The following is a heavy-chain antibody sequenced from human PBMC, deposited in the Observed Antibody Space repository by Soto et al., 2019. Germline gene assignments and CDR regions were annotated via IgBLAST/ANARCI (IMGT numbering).Heavy chain of an antibody. CDR1: GYTFINYY. CDR3: ARDLAAGDY. J-gene: IGHJ4*02. Sequence: QVQLVQSGAEVKKPGASVKLSCKASGYTFINYYIHWVRQAPGQGLEWMGIFNPTSGSTNYAQKFQGGATLTMDTSTRKVYMELSSLRFDDTAVYYCARDLAAGDYWGQGTLVTVSS. V-gene: IGHV1-46*01. D-gene: IGHD6-13*01. CDR2: FNPTSGST.